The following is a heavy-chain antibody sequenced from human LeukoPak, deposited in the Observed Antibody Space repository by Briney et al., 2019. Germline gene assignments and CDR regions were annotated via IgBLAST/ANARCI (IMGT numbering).Heavy chain of an antibody. Sequence: GGSLRLSCTASGFTFSNYWMGWVRQAPGKGLEWVANMKKEGSQKYYGDSVKGRFTISRENAKSSLYLQMNSLRDEDTAIYYCAREGREVYNYPALDYWGQGIGHRLL. J-gene: IGHJ4*02. CDR3: AREGREVYNYPALDY. V-gene: IGHV3-7*05. CDR1: GFTFSNYW. D-gene: IGHD5-24*01. CDR2: MKKEGSQK.